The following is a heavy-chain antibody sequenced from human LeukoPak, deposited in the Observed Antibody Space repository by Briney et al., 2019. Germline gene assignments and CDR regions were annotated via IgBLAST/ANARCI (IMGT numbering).Heavy chain of an antibody. J-gene: IGHJ6*03. CDR3: ARDSKLRFLFYYMDV. Sequence: GGSLRLSCAASGFTFSSYWLHWVRQAPGKGLVWVSHINADGSNTNYAVSVKGRFTISRDNAKNTLYLQMNSLRAEDTAVYYCARDSKLRFLFYYMDVWGKGTTVTVSS. CDR2: INADGSNT. V-gene: IGHV3-74*01. CDR1: GFTFSSYW. D-gene: IGHD3-3*01.